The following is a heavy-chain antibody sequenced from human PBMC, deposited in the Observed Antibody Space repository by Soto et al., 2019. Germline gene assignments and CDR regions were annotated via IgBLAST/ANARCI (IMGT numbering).Heavy chain of an antibody. V-gene: IGHV4-38-2*01. Sequence: PSETLSLTCAVSGFFISSGNYWGWIRKPPGKGLEWIGSIFHGGNTYYNPSLKSLVTISVDMNKNQFSLKLNSVTAADTAVYYCARARWYDAFDVWGQGTVVTVSS. CDR2: IFHGGNT. CDR1: GFFISSGNY. D-gene: IGHD2-15*01. J-gene: IGHJ3*01. CDR3: ARARWYDAFDV.